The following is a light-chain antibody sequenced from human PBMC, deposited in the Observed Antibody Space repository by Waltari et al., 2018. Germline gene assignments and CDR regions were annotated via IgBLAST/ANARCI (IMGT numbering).Light chain of an antibody. CDR2: YDN. CDR3: ATWDDSLNAYV. V-gene: IGLV1-36*01. Sequence: QSVLTQPPSVSGAPRQRVTISCSGSSSHIDNHAVNWYQHLPGRAPKLLIRYDNLLPSGVSARFSASKSGTSASLAISGLQSDDEADYYCATWDDSLNAYVFGSGTKVTVV. J-gene: IGLJ1*01. CDR1: SSHIDNHA.